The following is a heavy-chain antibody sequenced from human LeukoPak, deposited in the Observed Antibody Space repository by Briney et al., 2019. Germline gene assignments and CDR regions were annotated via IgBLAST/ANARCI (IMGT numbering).Heavy chain of an antibody. Sequence: GGSLRLSCATSGFSFSSFGMHWVRQAPGKGLEWVAYIHSDVNTKYYADSVKGRFTISRDNSKNTLHLQMNSLRSADTAVYYCGYFGSGSSYTPDSWGQGALVTVSS. D-gene: IGHD3-10*01. CDR3: GYFGSGSSYTPDS. V-gene: IGHV3-30*02. CDR1: GFSFSSFG. CDR2: IHSDVNTK. J-gene: IGHJ5*01.